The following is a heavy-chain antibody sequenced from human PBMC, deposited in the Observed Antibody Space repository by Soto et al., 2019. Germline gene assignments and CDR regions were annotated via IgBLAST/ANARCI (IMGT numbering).Heavy chain of an antibody. D-gene: IGHD2-21*01. CDR3: ARESVSDSGGDAFDI. Sequence: GGSLRLSCAASGFTFRSYWMHWVRQAPGKGLEWVSRINSDGSTTTYADSVKGRITISRDNGKNTLYLQMNSLRAEDTAVYYCARESVSDSGGDAFDIWGQGTMVTVSS. V-gene: IGHV3-74*03. J-gene: IGHJ3*02. CDR1: GFTFRSYW. CDR2: INSDGSTT.